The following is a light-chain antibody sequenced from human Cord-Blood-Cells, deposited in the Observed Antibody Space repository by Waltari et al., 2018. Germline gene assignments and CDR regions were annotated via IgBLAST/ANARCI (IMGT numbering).Light chain of an antibody. CDR1: QSISSY. CDR2: AAS. V-gene: IGKV1-39*01. J-gene: IGKJ2*03. Sequence: DIQMTQSPSSMSASVGDRVTINCRASQSISSYLNWYQQKPGKAPKLLIYAASSLQSVVPSRFSGSGSGTDFTLTISSLQPEDFATYYCQQSYSTPPWSFGQGTKLEIK. CDR3: QQSYSTPPWS.